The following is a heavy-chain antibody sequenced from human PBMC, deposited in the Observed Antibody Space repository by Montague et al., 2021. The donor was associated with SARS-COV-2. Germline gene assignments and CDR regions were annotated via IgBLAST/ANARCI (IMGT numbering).Heavy chain of an antibody. J-gene: IGHJ4*02. Sequence: SLRLSCAASGFTFSDYYMSWIRQAPGKGLEWVSYISGRGSYTDYADSVKGRFTISRDNARKSLYLEMNSLRAEDTAVYYCARQVGVESNCRDYFNYWGQGTLVTVSS. D-gene: IGHD1-1*01. V-gene: IGHV3-11*03. CDR2: ISGRGSYT. CDR3: ARQVGVESNCRDYFNY. CDR1: GFTFSDYY.